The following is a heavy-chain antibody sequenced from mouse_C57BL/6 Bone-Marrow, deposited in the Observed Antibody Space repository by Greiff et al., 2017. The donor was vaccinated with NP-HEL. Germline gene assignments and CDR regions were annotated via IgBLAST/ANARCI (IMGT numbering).Heavy chain of an antibody. V-gene: IGHV5-6*01. J-gene: IGHJ3*01. CDR2: ISSGGSYT. D-gene: IGHD2-4*01. CDR3: ARHVYYDYDGAWFAY. CDR1: GFTFSSYG. Sequence: EVQLVESGGDLVKPGGSLKLSCAASGFTFSSYGMSWVRQTPDKRLEWVATISSGGSYTYYPDSVKGRFTISRDNAKNTLYLQMSSLKSEDTAMYYCARHVYYDYDGAWFAYWGQGTLVTVSA.